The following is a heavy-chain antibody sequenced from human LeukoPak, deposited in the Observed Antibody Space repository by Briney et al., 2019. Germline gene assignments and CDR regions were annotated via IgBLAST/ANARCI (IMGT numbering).Heavy chain of an antibody. J-gene: IGHJ6*03. D-gene: IGHD1-14*01. CDR3: ARAPRKPPYYYYYMDV. V-gene: IGHV1-8*01. CDR1: GYTFTSYD. CDR2: MNPNSGNT. Sequence: GASVKVSCKASGYTFTSYDINWVRQATGQGLEWMGWMNPNSGNTGYAQKFQGRVTMTRNTSISTAYMELSSLRSEDTAVYYCARAPRKPPYYYYYMDVWGKGTTVTVSS.